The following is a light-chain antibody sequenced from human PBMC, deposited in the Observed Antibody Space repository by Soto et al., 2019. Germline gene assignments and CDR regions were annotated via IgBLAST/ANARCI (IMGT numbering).Light chain of an antibody. CDR3: SLFTSSSTSV. Sequence: QSALTQPPSVSGSPGQSVTISCTGTSSDVGSYNRVSWYQQPPGTAPKLMIYEVSNRPSGVPDRFSGSKSCNTASLTISGLQAEDEDDYYCSLFTSSSTSVFGTGTKLTVL. CDR2: EVS. V-gene: IGLV2-18*01. CDR1: SSDVGSYNR. J-gene: IGLJ1*01.